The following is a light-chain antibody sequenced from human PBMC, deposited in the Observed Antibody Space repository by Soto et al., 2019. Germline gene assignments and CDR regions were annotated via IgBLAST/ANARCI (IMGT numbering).Light chain of an antibody. J-gene: IGKJ1*01. CDR1: QSVSRSY. Sequence: EIVLTQSPGTLSLSPGERATLSCRASQSVSRSYLAWYQQKPGQAPRLLIYGASSRATGIPDRFSGSGSGTDFTLTISRLEPEDFAVYYCQKYGSSRTFGQGTKVEIK. V-gene: IGKV3-20*01. CDR2: GAS. CDR3: QKYGSSRT.